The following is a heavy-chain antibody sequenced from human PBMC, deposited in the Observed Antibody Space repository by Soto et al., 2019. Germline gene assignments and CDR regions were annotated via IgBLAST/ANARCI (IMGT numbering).Heavy chain of an antibody. CDR3: ARLEVGSNYYYYYMDV. V-gene: IGHV4-59*08. Sequence: QVQLQESGPGLVKPSETLSLTCTVSGGSISSYYWSWIRQPPGKGLEWIGYIYYSGSTNYNPSLKSQVTISVDTSKNQFSLKLSSVTAADTAVYYCARLEVGSNYYYYYMDVWGKGTTVTVSS. J-gene: IGHJ6*03. CDR2: IYYSGST. D-gene: IGHD1-26*01. CDR1: GGSISSYY.